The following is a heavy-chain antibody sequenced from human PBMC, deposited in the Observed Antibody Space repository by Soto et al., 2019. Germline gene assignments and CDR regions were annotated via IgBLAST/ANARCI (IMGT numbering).Heavy chain of an antibody. CDR3: AKSGLGGGSYYYMDV. D-gene: IGHD1-26*01. CDR2: ISGSGGST. Sequence: VQLLESGGGLVQPGGSQRLSCAASGFTFSTYVMTWVRPAPGRGLVWVSAISGSGGSTYYADSVKGRVTISSDNPTYTLYLQMNSLRAEYTAIYYCAKSGLGGGSYYYMDVWGKGTTVTVSS. J-gene: IGHJ6*03. V-gene: IGHV3-23*01. CDR1: GFTFSTYV.